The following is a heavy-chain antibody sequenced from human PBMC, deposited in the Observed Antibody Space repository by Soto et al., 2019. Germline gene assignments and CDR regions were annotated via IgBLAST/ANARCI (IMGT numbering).Heavy chain of an antibody. D-gene: IGHD2-15*01. V-gene: IGHV1-69*12. Sequence: QVQLVQSGAEVKKPGSSVKVSCKASGGTFSSYAISWVRQAPGQGLEWMGGILSIFGTTNYAQEFQGRLKITADESTTTAYMELSSLRSEDTAVYYCATGRLGYCSGGSCYSLWFDSWGQGTLVTVSS. CDR2: ILSIFGTT. CDR1: GGTFSSYA. CDR3: ATGRLGYCSGGSCYSLWFDS. J-gene: IGHJ5*01.